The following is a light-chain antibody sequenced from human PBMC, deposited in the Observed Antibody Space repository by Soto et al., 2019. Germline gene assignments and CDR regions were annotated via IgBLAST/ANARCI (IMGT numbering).Light chain of an antibody. Sequence: QSVLTQPASVSGSPGQSITISCTGTSSDVGGYNYVSWYQQHPGKAPKLMIYDVSNRPSGVSNRFSGSKSGNTVSLTISGLQAEDEADYYCSSYTSSSLYVFGTGTKVTVL. V-gene: IGLV2-14*01. CDR1: SSDVGGYNY. J-gene: IGLJ1*01. CDR3: SSYTSSSLYV. CDR2: DVS.